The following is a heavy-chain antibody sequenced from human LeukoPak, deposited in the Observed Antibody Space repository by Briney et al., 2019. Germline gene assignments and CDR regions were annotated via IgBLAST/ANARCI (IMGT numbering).Heavy chain of an antibody. V-gene: IGHV4-39*01. J-gene: IGHJ4*02. CDR1: GGSISSSSYY. Sequence: PSETQSLTCTVSGGSISSSSYYWGWIRQPPGKGLEWIGSIYYSGSTYYNPPLKSRVTISVDTSKNQFSLKLSSVTAADTAVYYCANAPAKSGWYYLFDYWGQGTLVTVSS. D-gene: IGHD6-19*01. CDR3: ANAPAKSGWYYLFDY. CDR2: IYYSGST.